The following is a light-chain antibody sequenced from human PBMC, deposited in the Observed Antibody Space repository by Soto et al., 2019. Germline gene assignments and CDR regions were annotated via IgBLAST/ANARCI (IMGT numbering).Light chain of an antibody. CDR1: SSNIGSNT. CDR3: AAWDDSLNGVV. V-gene: IGLV1-44*01. J-gene: IGLJ2*01. Sequence: QSVLTQPPSASGTPGQRVTISCSGSSSNIGSNTVNWYQQLPGTAPNVLIYSNNQRPSGVPDRCSGSKSGTSASLAISGLQYEDEADYYCAAWDDSLNGVVFGGGTKLTVL. CDR2: SNN.